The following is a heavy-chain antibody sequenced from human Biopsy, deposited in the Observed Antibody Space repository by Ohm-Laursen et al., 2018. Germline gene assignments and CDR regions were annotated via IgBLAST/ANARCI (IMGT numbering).Heavy chain of an antibody. V-gene: IGHV1-69*11. Sequence: AASVKVSCKAPTGTFNSYGIIWVRQAPGQGLEWMGRIIPILRTTAYAQTFLGRVTITGDSPTSTVDMELTSLTSDDTAVYFCAREAIGYQLPCDDWGQGTLVTVSS. D-gene: IGHD2-2*01. CDR1: TGTFNSYG. CDR3: AREAIGYQLPCDD. J-gene: IGHJ4*02. CDR2: IIPILRTT.